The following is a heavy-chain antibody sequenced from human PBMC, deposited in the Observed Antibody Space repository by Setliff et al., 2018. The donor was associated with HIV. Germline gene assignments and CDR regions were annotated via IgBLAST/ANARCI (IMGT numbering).Heavy chain of an antibody. J-gene: IGHJ4*02. CDR1: GYTFTDYY. CDR3: AALAAAHPFDY. V-gene: IGHV1-69-2*01. CDR2: VDPEDEKT. Sequence: ASVKVSCKASGYTFTDYYMHWVQQAPGKGLEWMGRVDPEDEKTIYAEKFQGRVTITADTSTNLVYMDLSGLRSEDTAIYYCAALAAAHPFDYWGQGTPVTVSS. D-gene: IGHD6-13*01.